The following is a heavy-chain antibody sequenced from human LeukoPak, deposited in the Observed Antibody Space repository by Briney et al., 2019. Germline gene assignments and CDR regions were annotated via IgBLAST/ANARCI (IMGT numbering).Heavy chain of an antibody. D-gene: IGHD6-6*01. CDR2: ISYDGSNK. V-gene: IGHV3-30-3*01. J-gene: IGHJ3*02. CDR3: AREGYSSSSGAFDI. Sequence: GGSLRLSCAASGFTFSSYAMSWVRQAPGKGLEWVAVISYDGSNKYYADSVKGRFTISRDNSKNTLYLQMNSLRAEDTAVYYCAREGYSSSSGAFDIWGQGTMVTVSS. CDR1: GFTFSSYA.